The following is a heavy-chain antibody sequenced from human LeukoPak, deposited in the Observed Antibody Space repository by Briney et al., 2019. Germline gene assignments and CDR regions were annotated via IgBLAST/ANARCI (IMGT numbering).Heavy chain of an antibody. Sequence: GTSVKVSCKASGYTFTGYYMDWVRQAPGQGLEWMGWVNPNSGGTNYAQKFQGRVTMTRDTSISTAYMELSTLRSDDTAVYYCAVSGYDRSGNFDYSGQGTLVTAYS. CDR3: AVSGYDRSGNFDY. D-gene: IGHD5-12*01. J-gene: IGHJ4*02. V-gene: IGHV1-2*02. CDR1: GYTFTGYY. CDR2: VNPNSGGT.